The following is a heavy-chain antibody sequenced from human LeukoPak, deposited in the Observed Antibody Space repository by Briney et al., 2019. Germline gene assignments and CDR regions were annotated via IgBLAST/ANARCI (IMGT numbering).Heavy chain of an antibody. CDR2: FDPEDGET. CDR1: GDTLFVLS. D-gene: IGHD1-26*01. Sequence: ASVKDSSMVSGDTLFVLSVQGGRQAPGKGLEWMGGFDPEDGETIYAQKFQGRVTMTEDTSTDTAYMELSSVRSEDTAVYYCATDAGVYSERYSSSSFYAWGQGTLVTVSS. CDR3: ATDAGVYSERYSSSSFYA. V-gene: IGHV1-24*01. J-gene: IGHJ5*02.